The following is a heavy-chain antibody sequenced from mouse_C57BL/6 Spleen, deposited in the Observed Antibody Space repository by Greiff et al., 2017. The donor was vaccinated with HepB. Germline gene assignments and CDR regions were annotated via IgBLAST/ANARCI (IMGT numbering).Heavy chain of an antibody. Sequence: EVKLVESGGDLVKPGGSLKLSCAASGFTFSSYGMSWVRQTPDKRLEWVATISSGGSYTYYPDSVKGRFTISRDNAKNTLYLQMSSLKSEDTAMYYCARAYSPGYFDVWGTGTTVTVSS. CDR2: ISSGGSYT. D-gene: IGHD2-12*01. V-gene: IGHV5-6*01. CDR1: GFTFSSYG. J-gene: IGHJ1*03. CDR3: ARAYSPGYFDV.